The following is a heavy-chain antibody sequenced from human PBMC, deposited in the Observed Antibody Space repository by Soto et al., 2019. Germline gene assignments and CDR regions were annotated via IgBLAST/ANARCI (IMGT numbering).Heavy chain of an antibody. D-gene: IGHD2-2*01. Sequence: SETLSLTCAVSGVSIHNSHSFWGWIRQPPGKGLEFIANVYYSGGAHYNPSFKSRVTISVDTATNQVSLRMSSVTAADTAVYYCARNWNLALVPAAYFDSWGQGTMVTVSS. CDR2: VYYSGGA. V-gene: IGHV4-39*01. J-gene: IGHJ4*02. CDR1: GVSIHNSHSF. CDR3: ARNWNLALVPAAYFDS.